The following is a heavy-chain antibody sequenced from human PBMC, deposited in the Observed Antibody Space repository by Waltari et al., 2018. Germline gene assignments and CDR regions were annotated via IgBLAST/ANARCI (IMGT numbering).Heavy chain of an antibody. D-gene: IGHD6-19*01. CDR2: VYNTGGN. CDR1: GGPFSAYY. Sequence: QVQLQESGPGLVKPSETLSLTCTVSGGPFSAYYWRWLRQPPGKGLEWIGYVYNTGGNNYNHSLMSRLSVSVDTSKNQVSLNLNSVTAADTARYFCAISTPGVAVALDYWGQGIPVTVSS. J-gene: IGHJ4*02. CDR3: AISTPGVAVALDY. V-gene: IGHV4-59*01.